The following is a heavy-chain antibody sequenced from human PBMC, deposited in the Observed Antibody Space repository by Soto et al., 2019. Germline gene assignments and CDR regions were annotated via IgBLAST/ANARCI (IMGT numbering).Heavy chain of an antibody. CDR2: INPKSGGT. V-gene: IGHV1-2*04. CDR1: GCSLTDSH. Sequence: VSLRVFGTPSGCSLTDSHIHWVRQAPGQVLAWLGLINPKSGGTSTAQKFQGWVTMTTDTSISTASMELTRLTSDDTAIYYCARGDSTDCSNGVCSFFYNHDMDAWVQGTTVTVS. D-gene: IGHD2-8*01. J-gene: IGHJ6*02. CDR3: ARGDSTDCSNGVCSFFYNHDMDA.